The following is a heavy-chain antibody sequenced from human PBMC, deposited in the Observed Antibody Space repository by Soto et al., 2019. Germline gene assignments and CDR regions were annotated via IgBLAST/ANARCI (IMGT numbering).Heavy chain of an antibody. V-gene: IGHV4-34*01. Sequence: LSLTCAVYGGSFSGYYWSWIRQPPGKGLEWIGEINHSGSTNYNPSLKSRVTISVDTSKNQFSLKLSSVTAADTAVYYCASQYSGSYPDAFDIWGQGTMVTVSS. J-gene: IGHJ3*02. CDR3: ASQYSGSYPDAFDI. CDR1: GGSFSGYY. D-gene: IGHD1-26*01. CDR2: INHSGST.